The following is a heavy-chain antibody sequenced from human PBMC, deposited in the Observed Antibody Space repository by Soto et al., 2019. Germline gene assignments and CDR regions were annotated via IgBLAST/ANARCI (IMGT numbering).Heavy chain of an antibody. CDR3: AREVGASTGQYYYYYYGMDV. CDR2: IIPIFGTA. V-gene: IGHV1-69*13. Sequence: GASVKVSCKASGGTFSSYAISWVRQAPGQGLEWMGGIIPIFGTANYAQKFQGRVTITADESTSTAYMKLSSLRSEDTAVYYCAREVGASTGQYYYYYYGMDVWGQGTTVTVSS. CDR1: GGTFSSYA. D-gene: IGHD1-26*01. J-gene: IGHJ6*02.